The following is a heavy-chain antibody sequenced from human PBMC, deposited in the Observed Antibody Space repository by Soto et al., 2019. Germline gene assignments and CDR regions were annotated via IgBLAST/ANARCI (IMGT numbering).Heavy chain of an antibody. J-gene: IGHJ6*02. Sequence: TETLSLTCTVSGGSISSSNYYWVWIRQPPGKGLEWIGSIYYSGSTYYNPSLKSRVTISVDTSKNQFSLKLSSVTAADTAVYYCARRPERFGELYGYYGMDVWGQGTTVT. CDR1: GGSISSSNYY. V-gene: IGHV4-39*01. CDR3: ARRPERFGELYGYYGMDV. D-gene: IGHD3-10*01. CDR2: IYYSGST.